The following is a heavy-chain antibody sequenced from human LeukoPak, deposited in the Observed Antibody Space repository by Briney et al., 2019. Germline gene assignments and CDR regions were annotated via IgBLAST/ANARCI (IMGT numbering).Heavy chain of an antibody. CDR1: GFTFISYG. J-gene: IGHJ4*02. Sequence: GGSLRLSCAASGFTFISYGMHWVRQAPGKGLEWVAIIWYDGNTKYYSESVKGRFTISRDNSKNTLYLQMNSLRAEDTAVYYCAKDQRYCGGDCYSSFDYWGQGTLVTVSS. V-gene: IGHV3-33*06. D-gene: IGHD2-21*02. CDR2: IWYDGNTK. CDR3: AKDQRYCGGDCYSSFDY.